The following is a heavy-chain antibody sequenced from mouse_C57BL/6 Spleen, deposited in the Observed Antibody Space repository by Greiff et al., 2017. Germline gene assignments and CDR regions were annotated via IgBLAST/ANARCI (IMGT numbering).Heavy chain of an antibody. V-gene: IGHV14-3*01. D-gene: IGHD1-1*01. Sequence: EVQLQQSVAELVRPGASVKLSCTASGFNIKNTYMHWVKQGPEQGLEWIGRIDPANGNTKYAPKFQGKATITADTSSNTAYLQLSSLTSEDTAIYYCARRGIYYYGSRDWYFDVWGTGTTVTVSS. CDR3: ARRGIYYYGSRDWYFDV. CDR1: GFNIKNTY. CDR2: IDPANGNT. J-gene: IGHJ1*03.